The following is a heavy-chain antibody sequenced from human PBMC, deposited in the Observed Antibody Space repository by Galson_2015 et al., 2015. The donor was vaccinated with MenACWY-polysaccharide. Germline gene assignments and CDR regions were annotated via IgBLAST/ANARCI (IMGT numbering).Heavy chain of an antibody. V-gene: IGHV3-48*03. CDR3: SRDPRGMDV. J-gene: IGHJ6*02. Sequence: SLRLSCAASGFTFSSYEMNWVRQAPGKGLEWVSYISSSGSTKWYVDSVRGRFTISRDNAKNSLYLQMNSLRAEDTAVYYCSRDPRGMDVWGQGITVSVSS. CDR2: ISSSGSTK. CDR1: GFTFSSYE.